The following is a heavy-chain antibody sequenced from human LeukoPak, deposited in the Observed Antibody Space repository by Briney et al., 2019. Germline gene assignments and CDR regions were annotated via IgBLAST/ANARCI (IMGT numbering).Heavy chain of an antibody. J-gene: IGHJ4*02. Sequence: GGSLRLSCAASGFTISTSGMTWVRQAPGKGLEWVSSLSDNGVNTYHADSVKGRFTISIDNSKNTLYLQMSSLRVEDTAVYYCTKDRYSSRRYAYFDYWGQGTLVTVSS. V-gene: IGHV3-23*01. D-gene: IGHD6-13*01. CDR2: LSDNGVNT. CDR1: GFTISTSG. CDR3: TKDRYSSRRYAYFDY.